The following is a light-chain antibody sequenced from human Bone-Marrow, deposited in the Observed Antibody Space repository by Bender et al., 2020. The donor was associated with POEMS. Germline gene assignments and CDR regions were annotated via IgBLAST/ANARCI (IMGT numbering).Light chain of an antibody. CDR1: SSDVGNYDY. CDR2: EVT. V-gene: IGLV2-8*01. Sequence: QSALTQPPSASGSPGQSVTLSCTGSSSDVGNYDYVAWYQQHPGKVPKLIIYEVTKRPSGVPARFSGSKSGTSASLAISDIQSEDEGDYYCSSWDDSLSGWVFGGGTKLTVL. CDR3: SSWDDSLSGWV. J-gene: IGLJ3*02.